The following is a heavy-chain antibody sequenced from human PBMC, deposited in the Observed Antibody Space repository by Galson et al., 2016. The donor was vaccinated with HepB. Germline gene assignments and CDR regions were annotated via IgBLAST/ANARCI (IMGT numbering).Heavy chain of an antibody. J-gene: IGHJ4*02. CDR1: GFIFSGYG. D-gene: IGHD3-10*02. V-gene: IGHV3-30*18. CDR3: AKRHEYCPPVGCSVDY. CDR2: DSVHGGRK. Sequence: SLRLSCAGSGFIFSGYGMHWVRQAPGKGLEWVAADSVHGGRKFYADAVKGRFTISRDSANNMLFLQMTSLRADDTAVYYCAKRHEYCPPVGCSVDYWGQGTLVSVSS.